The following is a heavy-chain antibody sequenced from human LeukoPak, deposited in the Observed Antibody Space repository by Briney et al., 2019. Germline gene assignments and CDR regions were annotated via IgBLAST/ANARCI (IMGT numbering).Heavy chain of an antibody. Sequence: SETLSLTCTVSGGSISSGSYYWNWIRQPPGKGLEWIAEINHSGATNYNPSLKSRVTISVDRSKNQFSLKLSSVTAADTAVYYCALFEVVVGSTQDFWGQGTLVTVSS. D-gene: IGHD2-15*01. CDR1: GGSISSGSYY. J-gene: IGHJ1*01. CDR2: INHSGAT. V-gene: IGHV4-39*07. CDR3: ALFEVVVGSTQDF.